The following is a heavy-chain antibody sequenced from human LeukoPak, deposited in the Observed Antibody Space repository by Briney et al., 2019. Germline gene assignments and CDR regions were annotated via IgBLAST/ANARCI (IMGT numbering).Heavy chain of an antibody. J-gene: IGHJ4*02. CDR3: ARLMGYSSSWGFSY. Sequence: GGSLRLSCAASGFTFSSYEMNWVRQAPGKGLEWVSYISSSGSTIYYADSVKGRFTISRDNAKNSLYLQMNSLRAEDTAVYYCARLMGYSSSWGFSYWGQGTLVTVSS. D-gene: IGHD6-13*01. V-gene: IGHV3-48*03. CDR1: GFTFSSYE. CDR2: ISSSGSTI.